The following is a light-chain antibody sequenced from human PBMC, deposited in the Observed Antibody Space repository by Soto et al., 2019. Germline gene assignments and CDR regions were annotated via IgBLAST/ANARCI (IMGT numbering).Light chain of an antibody. CDR1: QILVDRDGNTY. V-gene: IGKV2-30*01. CDR3: MQGTLWPWT. CDR2: KIS. Sequence: DVVMTQSPLSLPVTLGQPASISCSSSQILVDRDGNTYFNWYQRRPGQPPRHLIYKISYRDSGVPDRFSGSGSGTYFTLKISRVEAEDVGFYYCMQGTLWPWTFGQGTKVEIK. J-gene: IGKJ1*01.